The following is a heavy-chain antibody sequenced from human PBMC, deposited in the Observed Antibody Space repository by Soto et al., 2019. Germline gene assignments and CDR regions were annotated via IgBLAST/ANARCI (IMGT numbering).Heavy chain of an antibody. D-gene: IGHD3-16*01. CDR3: ARSRGSGGVEYNMDV. J-gene: IGHJ6*02. Sequence: EVQLVESGGGLVQPGGSLRLSCAASGFTFSSYWMHWVRQGPGEGLVWVSRIMSDGSGTTYADSVKGRFTISRDKAKNTLYLQMNSLRAEDTAVYHCARSRGSGGVEYNMDVWGQGTTVTVSS. CDR2: IMSDGSGT. CDR1: GFTFSSYW. V-gene: IGHV3-74*01.